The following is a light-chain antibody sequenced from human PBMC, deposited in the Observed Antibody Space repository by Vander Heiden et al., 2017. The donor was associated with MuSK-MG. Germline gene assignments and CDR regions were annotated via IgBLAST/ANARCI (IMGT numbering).Light chain of an antibody. CDR1: QDISNY. V-gene: IGKV1-33*01. CDR2: DAS. Sequence: DIQMTQSPSSLSASVGDRVTITCQASQDISNYLNWYQQKPGKAPKLLIYDASNLETGVPSRFSGSGSGTDFTFTISSLQPEDIATYYCQQYDNLLRRTVGQGTKVEIK. CDR3: QQYDNLLRRT. J-gene: IGKJ1*01.